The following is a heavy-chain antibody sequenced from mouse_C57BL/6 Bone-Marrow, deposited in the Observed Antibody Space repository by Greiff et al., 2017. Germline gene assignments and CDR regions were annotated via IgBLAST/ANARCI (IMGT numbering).Heavy chain of an antibody. Sequence: EVQRVESGGGLVQPGESLKLSCESNEYEFPSHDMSWVRKTPEKRLELVAAINSDGGSNYYPDTMERRFIISRDNTKKTLYLQMSSLRSDDTALYYCATRGYDYDWFAYWGQVTLVTVSA. D-gene: IGHD2-4*01. V-gene: IGHV5-2*01. CDR3: ATRGYDYDWFAY. CDR1: EYEFPSHD. J-gene: IGHJ3*01. CDR2: INSDGGSN.